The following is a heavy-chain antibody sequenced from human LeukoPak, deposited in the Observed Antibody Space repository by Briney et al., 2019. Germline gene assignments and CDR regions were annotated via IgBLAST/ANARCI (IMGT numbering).Heavy chain of an antibody. CDR1: GFTFSSYA. Sequence: GGSLRLSCAASGFTFSSYATHWVRQAPGKGLEWVAVISYDGSNKYYADSVKGRFTISRDNSKNTLYLQMNSLRAEDTAVYYCARDGIAAAGLYYYYYMDVWGKGTTVTVSS. V-gene: IGHV3-30*04. D-gene: IGHD6-13*01. CDR2: ISYDGSNK. CDR3: ARDGIAAAGLYYYYYMDV. J-gene: IGHJ6*03.